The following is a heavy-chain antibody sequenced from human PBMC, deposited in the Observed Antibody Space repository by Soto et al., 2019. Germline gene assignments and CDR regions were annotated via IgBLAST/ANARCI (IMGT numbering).Heavy chain of an antibody. CDR3: ARSGYCSGGSCYRFDY. V-gene: IGHV3-53*04. CDR1: GFTVSSNY. CDR2: IYSGGST. Sequence: GGSLRLSCAASGFTVSSNYMSWVRQAPGKGLEWVSVIYSGGSTYYADSVKGRFTISRHNSKNTLYLQMNSLRAEDTAVYYCARSGYCSGGSCYRFDYWGQGTLVTVSS. D-gene: IGHD2-15*01. J-gene: IGHJ4*02.